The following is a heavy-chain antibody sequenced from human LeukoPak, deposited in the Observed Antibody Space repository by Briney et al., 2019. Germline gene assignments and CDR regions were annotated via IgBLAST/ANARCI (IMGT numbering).Heavy chain of an antibody. V-gene: IGHV4-59*01. CDR2: IYYSGRT. CDR3: ARVGEDYYYYYMDV. CDR1: GGSISSYY. J-gene: IGHJ6*03. Sequence: PSXTLSLTCTVSGGSISSYYWSWIRQPPGKGLEWIGYIYYSGRTNYNPSLKRRVTISVDTSKNQFSLKLSSVTAADTAVYYCARVGEDYYYYYMDVWGKGTTVTVSS. D-gene: IGHD1-26*01.